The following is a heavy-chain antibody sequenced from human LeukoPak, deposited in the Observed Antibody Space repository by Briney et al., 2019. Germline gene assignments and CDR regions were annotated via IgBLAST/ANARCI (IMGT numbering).Heavy chain of an antibody. CDR1: GYSFTNYW. Sequence: GESLKISCKGSGYSFTNYWIAWVRQMSGKGLEWMGIIYPGDSDTRYSPSFQGQVTISVDKSISTAFLQWSSLKALDTAMYYCARWVTRYCSSTSCARNYFDTWGQGTLVTVSS. V-gene: IGHV5-51*01. D-gene: IGHD2-2*01. CDR3: ARWVTRYCSSTSCARNYFDT. J-gene: IGHJ5*02. CDR2: IYPGDSDT.